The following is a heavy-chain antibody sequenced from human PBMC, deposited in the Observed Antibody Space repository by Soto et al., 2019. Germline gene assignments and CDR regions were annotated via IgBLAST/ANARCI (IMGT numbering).Heavy chain of an antibody. Sequence: LVESGGDLVYPGGSLRLSCVGSGFSFSDYSMNWVRQAPGEGLEWVSGISCCGGSASYADSVKGRFSIARDDSKNTVSLQLNSLRVEDTAQYYCAKADGQQWLIPHLDNWGQGTLVTVS. CDR1: GFSFSDYS. CDR3: AKADGQQWLIPHLDN. V-gene: IGHV3-23*04. J-gene: IGHJ4*02. D-gene: IGHD6-19*01. CDR2: ISCCGGSA.